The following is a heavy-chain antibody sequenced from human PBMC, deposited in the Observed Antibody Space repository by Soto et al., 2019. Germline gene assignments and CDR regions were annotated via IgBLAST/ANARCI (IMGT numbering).Heavy chain of an antibody. CDR2: INHRGGA. CDR1: GGPFSGYY. V-gene: IGHV4-34*02. CDR3: ARGQRRGGSSGWSL. Sequence: QVQLQQWGAGQLKPSETLSLTCAVHGESFSGYGGPFSGYYWSWIRQTPGKGLEWIGEINHRGGANYTPSLKSRVTISVDTSKNQCSLNLNSVTAADTAVYYCARGQRRGGSSGWSLWGQGTLVTVSS. D-gene: IGHD6-19*01. J-gene: IGHJ4*02.